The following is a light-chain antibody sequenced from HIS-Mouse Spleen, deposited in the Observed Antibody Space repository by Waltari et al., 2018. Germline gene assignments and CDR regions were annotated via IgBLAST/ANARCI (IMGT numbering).Light chain of an antibody. CDR3: YSTDSSGNHRV. V-gene: IGLV3-10*01. CDR2: EDR. Sequence: SYELTQPPSVSVSPGQTARTPCSGAALPKKYPYWYQQKSGQAPVLVIYEDRKRPSGIPERFSGSSSGTMATLTISGAQVEDEADYYCYSTDSSGNHRVFGGGTKLTVL. J-gene: IGLJ2*01. CDR1: ALPKKY.